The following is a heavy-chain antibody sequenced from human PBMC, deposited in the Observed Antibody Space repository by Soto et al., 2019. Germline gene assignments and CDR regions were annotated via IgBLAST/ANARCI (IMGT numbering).Heavy chain of an antibody. CDR3: AKSPYSSDHPSPVDYYYGMDV. CDR2: IIPIFGTA. CDR1: GGTFSSCA. Sequence: SVKVSCKASGGTFSSCAISWVLQAPGQGLEWMGGIIPIFGTANYAQKFQGRVTITADESTSTAYMELSSLRSEDTAVYYCAKSPYSSDHPSPVDYYYGMDVWGRGTTVTVSS. J-gene: IGHJ6*02. V-gene: IGHV1-69*13. D-gene: IGHD6-19*01.